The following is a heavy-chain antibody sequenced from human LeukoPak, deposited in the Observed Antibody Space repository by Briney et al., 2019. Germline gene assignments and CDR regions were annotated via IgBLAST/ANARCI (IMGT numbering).Heavy chain of an antibody. J-gene: IGHJ5*02. CDR2: ISSSSSTI. V-gene: IGHV3-48*04. D-gene: IGHD2-2*01. Sequence: PGGSLRLSCAASGFTFSSYSMNWVRQAPGKGLEWVSYISSSSSTIYYADSVKGRFTISRDNAKNSLYLQMNSLRAEDTAVYYCARDRWAAAISGFDPWGQGTLVTVSS. CDR3: ARDRWAAAISGFDP. CDR1: GFTFSSYS.